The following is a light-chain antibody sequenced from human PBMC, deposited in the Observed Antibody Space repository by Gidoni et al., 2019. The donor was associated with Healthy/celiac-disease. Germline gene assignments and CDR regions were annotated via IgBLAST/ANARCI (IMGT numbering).Light chain of an antibody. Sequence: QSALAQPRSVSGSPGQSVTISCTGPSSDVGGYNYVSWDQQHPGKAPQLMIYDVSKRPSGVPDRFSGSKSGNTASLTISGLQAEDEADYYCCSYAGSYTYVFGTGTKVTVL. CDR1: SSDVGGYNY. CDR2: DVS. V-gene: IGLV2-11*01. J-gene: IGLJ1*01. CDR3: CSYAGSYTYV.